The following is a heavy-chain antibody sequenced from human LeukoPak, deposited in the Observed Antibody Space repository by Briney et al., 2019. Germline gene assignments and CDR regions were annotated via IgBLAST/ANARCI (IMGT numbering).Heavy chain of an antibody. J-gene: IGHJ4*02. CDR1: GFTFSSYA. D-gene: IGHD1-26*01. Sequence: GGSLRLSCAASGFTFSSYAMSWVRQAPGKGLEWVSTVSGSGGSTYYADSVKGRFTISRDNSKNTLYLQMNSLRAEDTAVYYCAKGQLRGYYFDYWGQGTLVTVSS. CDR2: VSGSGGST. CDR3: AKGQLRGYYFDY. V-gene: IGHV3-23*01.